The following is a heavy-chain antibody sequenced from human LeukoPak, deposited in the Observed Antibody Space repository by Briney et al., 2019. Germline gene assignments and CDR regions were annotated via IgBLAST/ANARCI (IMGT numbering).Heavy chain of an antibody. D-gene: IGHD1-26*01. CDR1: GGTFSSYA. V-gene: IGHV1-69*06. Sequence: GASVKVSCKASGGTFSSYAISWVRQAPGQGLEWMGGIIPIFGTANYAQKFQGRVTIIADKSTSTAYMELSSLRSEDTAVYYCARDSLGGSYERLVWFDPWGQGTLVTVSS. CDR3: ARDSLGGSYERLVWFDP. J-gene: IGHJ5*02. CDR2: IIPIFGTA.